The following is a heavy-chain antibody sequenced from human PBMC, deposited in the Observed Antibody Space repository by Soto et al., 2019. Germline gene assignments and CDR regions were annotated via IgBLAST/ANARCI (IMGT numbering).Heavy chain of an antibody. J-gene: IGHJ4*02. CDR3: TKGEVATLWINLFDY. CDR2: IKQDGSAK. Sequence: PGGSLRLSCAASGFTFSSYWMSWVRQAPGKGLEWVANIKQDGSAKEYVDSVKGRFTISRDNAKNSLYLQMNSLRVEDTAFYYCTKGEVATLWINLFDYWGQGTPVTVSS. V-gene: IGHV3-7*03. CDR1: GFTFSSYW. D-gene: IGHD5-12*01.